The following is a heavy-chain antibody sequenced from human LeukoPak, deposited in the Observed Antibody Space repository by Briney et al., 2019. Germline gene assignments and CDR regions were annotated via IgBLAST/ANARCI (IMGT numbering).Heavy chain of an antibody. CDR2: IYTSGNT. D-gene: IGHD2-21*02. J-gene: IGHJ3*02. CDR3: ARLPGGDSSSVVAFDI. CDR1: GGSIGTYD. V-gene: IGHV4-4*07. Sequence: SETLSLTCTVSGGSIGTYDWSWIRQPAGKGLEWIGRIYTSGNTNYNPSLNSRVTMSVDTSQNHFSLNLRSVTAADTGVYYCARLPGGDSSSVVAFDIWGQGTMVTVSS.